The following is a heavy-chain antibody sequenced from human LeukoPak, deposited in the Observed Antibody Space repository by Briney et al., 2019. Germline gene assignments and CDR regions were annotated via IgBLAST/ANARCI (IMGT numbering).Heavy chain of an antibody. J-gene: IGHJ4*02. CDR1: GYTFTGYY. D-gene: IGHD5-18*01. V-gene: IGHV1-2*02. CDR2: INPNSGGT. Sequence: GASVTVSCKASGYTFTGYYMHWVRQAPGQGLEWMGWINPNSGGTNYAQKFQGRATMTRDTSISTAYMELSRLRSDDTAVYYCARGTRYSYGLFDYWGQGTLVTVSS. CDR3: ARGTRYSYGLFDY.